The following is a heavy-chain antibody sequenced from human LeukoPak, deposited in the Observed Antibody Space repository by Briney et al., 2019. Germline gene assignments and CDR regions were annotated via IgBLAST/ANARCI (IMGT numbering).Heavy chain of an antibody. CDR3: ASSYCSSGICYIYFDY. CDR1: GGSISSSIYY. D-gene: IGHD2-8*01. Sequence: SETLSLTCTVSGGSISSSIYYWGWIRQPPGKGLEWIGNIYYSGSTYYNPSLKSRVTISVDTSKNQFPLELISVTAADTAVYYCASSYCSSGICYIYFDYWGQGTLVTVSS. J-gene: IGHJ4*02. V-gene: IGHV4-39*01. CDR2: IYYSGST.